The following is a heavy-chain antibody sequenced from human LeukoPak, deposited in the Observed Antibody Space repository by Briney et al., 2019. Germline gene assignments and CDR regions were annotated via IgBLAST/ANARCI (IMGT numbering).Heavy chain of an antibody. CDR1: GGSISSYY. V-gene: IGHV4-59*01. Sequence: PSETLSLTCTVSGGSISSYYWSWIRQPPGKGLEWIGYIYHSGSTNYNPSLKSRVTISVDTSKNQFSLKLSSVTAADTAVYYCARGTRYFDGDLYHFDYWGQGTLVTVSS. J-gene: IGHJ4*02. CDR2: IYHSGST. D-gene: IGHD3-9*01. CDR3: ARGTRYFDGDLYHFDY.